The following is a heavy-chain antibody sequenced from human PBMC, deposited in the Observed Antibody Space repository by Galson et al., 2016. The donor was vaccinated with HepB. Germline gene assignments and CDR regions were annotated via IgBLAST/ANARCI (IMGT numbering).Heavy chain of an antibody. CDR1: GFTFVSYA. J-gene: IGHJ5*02. V-gene: IGHV3-21*01. D-gene: IGHD6-13*01. CDR3: ARVVTPMAAANRGFGS. CDR2: ISPGSTYT. Sequence: SLRLSCAASGFTFVSYAMSWVRQAPGKGLEWVSSISPGSTYTHFADSVKGRFIISRDDVENSLYLQMNSLRAEDTALYYCARVVTPMAAANRGFGSWGQGTQVVVSS.